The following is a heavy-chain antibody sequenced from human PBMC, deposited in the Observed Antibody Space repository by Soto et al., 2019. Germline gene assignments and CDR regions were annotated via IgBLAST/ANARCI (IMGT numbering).Heavy chain of an antibody. V-gene: IGHV4-59*08. J-gene: IGHJ4*02. Sequence: SETLSLTCAVSGGSISSYYWSWIRQPPGKGLEWIGYIYYSGSTYYNPSLKSRVTISVDTSKNQFSLKLSSVTAADTAVYYCARARGARYFDYWGQGTLVTVSS. CDR3: ARARGARYFDY. CDR2: IYYSGST. CDR1: GGSISSYY. D-gene: IGHD2-15*01.